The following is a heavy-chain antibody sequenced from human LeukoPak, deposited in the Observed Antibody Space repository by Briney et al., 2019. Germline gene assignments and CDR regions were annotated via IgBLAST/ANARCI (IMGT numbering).Heavy chain of an antibody. Sequence: SETLSLTCAVYGGSFSGYYWSWIRQPPGKGLEWIGEINHSGSTNYNPSLKSRVTISVDTSKNQFFLKLSSVTAADTAVYYCARGHVLLWFGESKIFDYWGQGTLVTVSS. J-gene: IGHJ4*02. V-gene: IGHV4-34*01. CDR1: GGSFSGYY. CDR3: ARGHVLLWFGESKIFDY. D-gene: IGHD3-10*01. CDR2: INHSGST.